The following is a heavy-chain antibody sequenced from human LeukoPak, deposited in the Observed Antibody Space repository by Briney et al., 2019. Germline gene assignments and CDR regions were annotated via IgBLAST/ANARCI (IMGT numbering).Heavy chain of an antibody. CDR3: ARSESLLWFGELLPDNWFDP. Sequence: PSETLSLTCTVSGGSISSYYWSWVRQAPGKGLEWVSSISSSSSYIYYADSVKGGFTISRDNAKNSLYLQMNSLRAEDTAVYYCARSESLLWFGELLPDNWFDPWGQGTLVTVSS. CDR1: GGSISSYY. CDR2: ISSSSSYI. V-gene: IGHV3-21*01. J-gene: IGHJ5*02. D-gene: IGHD3-10*01.